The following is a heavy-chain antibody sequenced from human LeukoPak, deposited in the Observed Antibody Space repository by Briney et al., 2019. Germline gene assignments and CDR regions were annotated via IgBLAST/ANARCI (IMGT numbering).Heavy chain of an antibody. CDR3: ARESSGHYFDY. Sequence: GGSLRLSCAASGFTFSSYAMSWVRQAPEKGLEWVSTISETGGSTYYADSVKGRFTISRDTSENTLYLQMNTLRVEDTAVYYCARESSGHYFDYWGQGTLVTVSS. J-gene: IGHJ4*02. CDR2: ISETGGST. V-gene: IGHV3-23*01. D-gene: IGHD6-25*01. CDR1: GFTFSSYA.